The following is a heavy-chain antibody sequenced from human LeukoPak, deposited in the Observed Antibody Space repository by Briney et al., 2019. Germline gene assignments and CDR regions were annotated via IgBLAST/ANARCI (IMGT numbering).Heavy chain of an antibody. CDR2: IIPIFGTA. D-gene: IGHD6-19*01. J-gene: IGHJ3*02. CDR1: GGTLSSYA. Sequence: ASVKVSCKASGGTLSSYAISWVRQAPGQGLEWMGGIIPIFGTANYAQKFQGRVTITTDESTSTAYMELSSLRSEDTAVYYCARDLRLAHAFDIWGQGTMVTVSS. CDR3: ARDLRLAHAFDI. V-gene: IGHV1-69*05.